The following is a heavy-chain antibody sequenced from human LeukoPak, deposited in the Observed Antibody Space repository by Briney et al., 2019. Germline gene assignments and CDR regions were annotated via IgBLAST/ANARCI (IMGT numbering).Heavy chain of an antibody. V-gene: IGHV4-34*01. CDR3: ARGQSSSWKFDY. CDR2: INHSGST. D-gene: IGHD6-13*01. Sequence: SETLSLTCAVYGGSFSGYYWSWIRQPPGKGLEWIGEINHSGSTNYNPSLKSRVTISVDTSKNQFSLKLSSVTAADTAVYYCARGQSSSWKFDYWGQGTLVTVSS. J-gene: IGHJ4*02. CDR1: GGSFSGYY.